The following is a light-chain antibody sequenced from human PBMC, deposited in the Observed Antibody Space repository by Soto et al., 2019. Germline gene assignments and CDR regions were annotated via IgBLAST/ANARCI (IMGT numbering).Light chain of an antibody. V-gene: IGKV3-15*01. CDR1: QNVGYS. CDR3: QQRSNWIT. Sequence: EMVMTQSPATLSVSPGDGVTLSCRASQNVGYSLAWYQQKPGQPPRVLIYGASTRITGVPARFSGSGSGTDFTLTISSLEPEDFAIYYCQQRSNWITFGQGTRLEIK. J-gene: IGKJ5*01. CDR2: GAS.